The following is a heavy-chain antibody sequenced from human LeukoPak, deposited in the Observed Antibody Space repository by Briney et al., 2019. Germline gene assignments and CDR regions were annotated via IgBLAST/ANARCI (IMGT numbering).Heavy chain of an antibody. J-gene: IGHJ4*02. V-gene: IGHV1-18*01. D-gene: IGHD3-16*01. CDR1: GYTFTTYG. CDR3: ARDGFLGEPGTY. Sequence: ASVKVSCKASGYTFTTYGISWVRQTPGQGLEWMGWISTYNGKTNYSQNVQGRATMTTDTSTRTAYMELRNLRSDDTAVYYCARDGFLGEPGTYWGQGTLVIVSS. CDR2: ISTYNGKT.